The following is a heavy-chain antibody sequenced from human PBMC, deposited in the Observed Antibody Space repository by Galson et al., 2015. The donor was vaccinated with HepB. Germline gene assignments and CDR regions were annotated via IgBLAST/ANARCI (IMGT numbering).Heavy chain of an antibody. CDR2: ISWKSDMI. CDR3: VKPKERSYCTSTTCPTTIEY. CDR1: GFTFDDYA. J-gene: IGHJ4*02. V-gene: IGHV3-9*01. Sequence: SLRLSCAASGFTFDDYAMHWVRQAPGEGLEWVSGISWKSDMIGYADSVRGRFTISRDNAKNSLYLQMDSLRAEDTALYYCVKPKERSYCTSTTCPTTIEYWGQGTLVTVSS. D-gene: IGHD2-2*01.